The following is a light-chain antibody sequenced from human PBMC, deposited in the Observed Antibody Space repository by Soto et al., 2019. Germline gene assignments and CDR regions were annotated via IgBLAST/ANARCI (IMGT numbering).Light chain of an antibody. Sequence: QSALTQPASVSGSPGQSITISCTGTSSDVGGYNYVSWYQQHPGKAPKLMIYDVSNRPSGVSNRFSGSKSGNTASLTISGLQAEDEADYYCSSYTSSSTLPVVFGGGTKLT. J-gene: IGLJ2*01. CDR3: SSYTSSSTLPVV. V-gene: IGLV2-14*01. CDR1: SSDVGGYNY. CDR2: DVS.